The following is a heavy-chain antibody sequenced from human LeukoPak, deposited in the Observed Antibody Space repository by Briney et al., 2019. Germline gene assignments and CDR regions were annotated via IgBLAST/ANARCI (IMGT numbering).Heavy chain of an antibody. CDR1: GFTVSSKY. CDR3: ARERDYDSSGYYVFGY. J-gene: IGHJ4*02. CDR2: IWYDGSNK. V-gene: IGHV3-33*08. Sequence: GGSLRLSCAASGFTVSSKYMSWIRQAPGKGLEWVAVIWYDGSNKYYADSVKGRFTISRDNSKNTLYLQMNSLRAEDTAVYYCARERDYDSSGYYVFGYWGQGTLVTVSS. D-gene: IGHD3-22*01.